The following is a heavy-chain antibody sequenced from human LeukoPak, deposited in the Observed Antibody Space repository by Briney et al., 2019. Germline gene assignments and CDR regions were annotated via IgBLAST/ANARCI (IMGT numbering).Heavy chain of an antibody. CDR3: ARGRSGSYRFDAFDI. D-gene: IGHD1-26*01. J-gene: IGHJ3*02. CDR1: GYSLSSGYY. Sequence: SETLSLTCAVSGYSLSSGYYWGWIRQPPGKGLEWIGSIYHSGSTYYNPSLKSRVTISVDTSKNQFSLKLSSVTAADASVYYCARGRSGSYRFDAFDIWGQGTMVTVSS. V-gene: IGHV4-38-2*01. CDR2: IYHSGST.